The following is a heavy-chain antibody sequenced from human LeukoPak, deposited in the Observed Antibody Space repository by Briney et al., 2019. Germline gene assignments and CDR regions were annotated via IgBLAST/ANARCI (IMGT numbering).Heavy chain of an antibody. CDR1: GFTFSSYS. CDR2: ISSSSSNI. Sequence: GGSLRLSCAASGFTFSSYSMNWVRQAPGKGPEWVSYISSSSSNIYYADSVRGRFTISRDNAKNSLYLQMNSLRAEDTAVYYCARGWGEGGQGTLVTVSS. V-gene: IGHV3-48*01. CDR3: ARGWGE. D-gene: IGHD3-10*01. J-gene: IGHJ4*02.